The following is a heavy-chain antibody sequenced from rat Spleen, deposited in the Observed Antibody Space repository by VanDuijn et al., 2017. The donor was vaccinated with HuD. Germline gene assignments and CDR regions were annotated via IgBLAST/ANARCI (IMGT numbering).Heavy chain of an antibody. CDR2: ISYDGSST. J-gene: IGHJ4*01. CDR3: ARRGGIPYYYVMDA. V-gene: IGHV5-29*01. CDR1: GFTFSDYY. D-gene: IGHD3-8*01. Sequence: EVQLVESDGGLVQPGRSLKLSCAASGFTFSDYYMAWVRQAPTKGLEWVATISYDGSSTYYRDSVKGRFTISRDNAKSTLYLQMDSLRSEDTATYYCARRGGIPYYYVMDAWGQGASVTVSS.